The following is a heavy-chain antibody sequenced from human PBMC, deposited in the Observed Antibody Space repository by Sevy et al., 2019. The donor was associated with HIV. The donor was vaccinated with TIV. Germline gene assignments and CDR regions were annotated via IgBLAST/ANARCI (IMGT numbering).Heavy chain of an antibody. CDR1: GFTFGDYA. Sequence: GGSLRLSCTASGFTFGDYAVSWVRQAPGKGLEWVGFIRSKVYGGTTEYAASVKGRFTISRDDSKNIAYLQVDSLKTEDTAVYYCTRDQWQHAVQPHCDYWGQGTLVTVSS. J-gene: IGHJ4*02. CDR2: IRSKVYGGTT. V-gene: IGHV3-49*04. CDR3: TRDQWQHAVQPHCDY. D-gene: IGHD1-1*01.